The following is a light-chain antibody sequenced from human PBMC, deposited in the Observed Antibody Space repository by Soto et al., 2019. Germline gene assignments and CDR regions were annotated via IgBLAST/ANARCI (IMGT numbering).Light chain of an antibody. CDR2: EVT. V-gene: IGLV2-18*02. J-gene: IGLJ2*01. CDR3: SSYTINTLL. CDR1: SSDIGRYNH. Sequence: QSALTQPPSVSGSPGQSVTISCTGTSSDIGRYNHVSWYQQPPGTAPKLMIYEVTNRPSGVPDRFSGSKSGNTASLTISGLQAEDEADYYCSSYTINTLLFGGGTKLTVL.